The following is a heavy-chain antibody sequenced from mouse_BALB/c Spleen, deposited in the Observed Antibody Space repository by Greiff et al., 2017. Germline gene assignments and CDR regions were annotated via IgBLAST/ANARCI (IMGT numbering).Heavy chain of an antibody. D-gene: IGHD2-1*01. CDR3: ARDHGNCDAMDY. CDR1: GFTFSSYA. CDR2: ISSGGSYT. V-gene: IGHV5-9-4*01. J-gene: IGHJ4*01. Sequence: EVQLVESGGGLVKPGGSLKLSCAASGFTFSSYAMSWVRQSPEKRLEWVAEISSGGSYTYYPDTVTGRFTISRDNAKNNLYLEMSSLRSEDTAMYYCARDHGNCDAMDYWGQGTSVTVSS.